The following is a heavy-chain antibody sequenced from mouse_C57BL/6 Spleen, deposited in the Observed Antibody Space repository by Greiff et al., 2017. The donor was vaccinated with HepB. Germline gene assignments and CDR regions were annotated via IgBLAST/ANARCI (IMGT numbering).Heavy chain of an antibody. Sequence: QVQLQQPGAELVKPGASVKLSCKASGYTFTSYWMQWVKQRPGQGLEWIGEIDPSDSYTNYNQKFKGKATLTVDTSSSTAYMQLSSLTSEDSAVYYCARYLFITTVVATGFDDWGKGTTLTVAS. J-gene: IGHJ2*01. CDR2: IDPSDSYT. CDR1: GYTFTSYW. CDR3: ARYLFITTVVATGFDD. D-gene: IGHD1-1*01. V-gene: IGHV1-50*01.